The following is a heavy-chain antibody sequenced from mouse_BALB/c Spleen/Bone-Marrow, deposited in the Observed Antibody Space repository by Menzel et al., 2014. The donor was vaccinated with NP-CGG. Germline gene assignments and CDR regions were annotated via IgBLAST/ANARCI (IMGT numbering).Heavy chain of an antibody. Sequence: VQLKESGGGLVKPGGSLKLSCAASGFTFSSYAMSWVRQSPEKRLEWVAEISSGGSYTYYPDTVTGRFTISRDNAKNTLYLEMSSLRSEDTAMYCCAREGYDGQMDYWGQGTSVTVSS. CDR3: AREGYDGQMDY. CDR1: GFTFSSYA. V-gene: IGHV5-9-4*01. D-gene: IGHD2-2*01. CDR2: ISSGGSYT. J-gene: IGHJ4*01.